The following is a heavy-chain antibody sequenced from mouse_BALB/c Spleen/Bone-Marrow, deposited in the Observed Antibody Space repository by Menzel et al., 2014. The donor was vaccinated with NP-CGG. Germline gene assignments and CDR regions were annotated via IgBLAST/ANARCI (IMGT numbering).Heavy chain of an antibody. Sequence: EVKLMESGGGLVKPGGSLKLSCAASGFTFSSYAMSWVRQTPGKRLEWVASISRGGSTYYPDSVKGRFTISRDNARNILYLQMSSLRSEDTAMYYCARGHTYGSSYWYFDVWGAGTTVTVSS. D-gene: IGHD1-1*01. J-gene: IGHJ1*01. V-gene: IGHV5-6-5*01. CDR1: GFTFSSYA. CDR3: ARGHTYGSSYWYFDV. CDR2: ISRGGST.